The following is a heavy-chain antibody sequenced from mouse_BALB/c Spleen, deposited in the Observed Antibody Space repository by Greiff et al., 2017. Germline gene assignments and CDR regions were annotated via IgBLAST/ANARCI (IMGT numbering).Heavy chain of an antibody. J-gene: IGHJ3*01. V-gene: IGHV10-1*02. CDR2: IRSKSNNYAT. CDR3: VRTGLGSAY. CDR1: GFTFNTYA. D-gene: IGHD3-3*01. Sequence: EVKLMESGGGLVQPKGSLKLSCAASGFTFNTYAMNWVRQAPGKGLEWVARIRSKSNNYATYYADSVKDRFTISRDDSQSMLYLQMNNLKTEDTAMYYCVRTGLGSAYWGQGTLVTVSA.